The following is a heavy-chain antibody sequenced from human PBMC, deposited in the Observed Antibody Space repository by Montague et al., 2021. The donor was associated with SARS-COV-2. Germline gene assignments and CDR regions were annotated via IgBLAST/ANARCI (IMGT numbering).Heavy chain of an antibody. J-gene: IGHJ4*02. CDR1: GFTFSSYS. CDR2: ISSSSSYI. V-gene: IGHV3-21*01. CDR3: ARAGTYYDILTGYAELGYFDY. D-gene: IGHD3-9*01. Sequence: SLRLSCAASGFTFSSYSMNWVRQAPGKGLEWVSSISSSSSYIYYXDSVKGRFTISRDNAKNSLYLQMNSLRAEDTAVYYCARAGTYYDILTGYAELGYFDYWGQGTLVTGAS.